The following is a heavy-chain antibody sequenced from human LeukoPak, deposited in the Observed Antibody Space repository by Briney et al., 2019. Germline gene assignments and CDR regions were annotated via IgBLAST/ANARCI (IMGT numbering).Heavy chain of an antibody. CDR3: ARAPGIRLRRGLGQGAPNWYFDL. J-gene: IGHJ2*01. CDR2: INPNSGGT. V-gene: IGHV1-2*02. D-gene: IGHD4-17*01. CDR1: GYTFTGYY. Sequence: GASVKVSCKASGYTFTGYYMHWVRQAPGQGLEWMGWINPNSGGTNYAQKFQGRVAMTRDTSISTAYMELSRLRSDDTAVYYCARAPGIRLRRGLGQGAPNWYFDLWGRGTLVTVSS.